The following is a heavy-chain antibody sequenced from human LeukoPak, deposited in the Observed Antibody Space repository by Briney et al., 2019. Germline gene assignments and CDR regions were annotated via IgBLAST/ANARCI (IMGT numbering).Heavy chain of an antibody. CDR1: GGSFSGYY. J-gene: IGHJ4*02. CDR3: ASGQLRYFDWLPSTDFDY. D-gene: IGHD3-9*01. Sequence: SETLSLTCAVYGGSFSGYYWSCIRQPPGKGLEWIGEINHSGSTNYNPSLKSRVTISVDTSKNQFSLKLSSVTAADTAVYYCASGQLRYFDWLPSTDFDYWGQGTLVTVSS. V-gene: IGHV4-34*01. CDR2: INHSGST.